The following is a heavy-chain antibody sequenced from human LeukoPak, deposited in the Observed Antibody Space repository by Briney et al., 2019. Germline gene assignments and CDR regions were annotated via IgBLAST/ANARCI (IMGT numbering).Heavy chain of an antibody. V-gene: IGHV3-66*01. CDR3: ARYCSGGSCYYWGTFDY. D-gene: IGHD2-15*01. CDR1: GFTVSSNY. Sequence: GGSLRLPCAASGFTVSSNYMGWVRQAPGKGLEWVSVIYSGGSTYYADSVKGRFTISRDNSKNTLYLQMNSLRAEDTAVYYCARYCSGGSCYYWGTFDYWGQGTLVTVSS. J-gene: IGHJ4*02. CDR2: IYSGGST.